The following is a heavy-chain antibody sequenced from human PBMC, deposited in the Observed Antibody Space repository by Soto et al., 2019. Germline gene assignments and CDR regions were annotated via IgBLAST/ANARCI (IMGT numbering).Heavy chain of an antibody. CDR3: ARAWYCSGGTCYFDS. CDR2: ISAYNGNT. CDR1: GYTFTSYG. V-gene: IGHV1-18*01. D-gene: IGHD2-15*01. J-gene: IGHJ4*02. Sequence: ASVKVSCKASGYTFTSYGISWVRQAPGQGLEWTGWISAYNGNTNFAQIVQGRVTMTTDTSTSTAYMELKSLRSDDTAVYYCARAWYCSGGTCYFDSWGQGTLVTVSS.